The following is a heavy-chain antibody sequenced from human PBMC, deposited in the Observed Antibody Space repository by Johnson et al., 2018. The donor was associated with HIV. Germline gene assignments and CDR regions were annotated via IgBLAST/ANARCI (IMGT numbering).Heavy chain of an antibody. CDR3: ARARWYLGGGSCCAFDI. J-gene: IGHJ3*02. CDR1: GFTFSTYW. V-gene: IGHV3-7*02. CDR2: INQDGSAK. Sequence: VQLVESGGGLVQPGGSLRLSCAASGFTFSTYWMNWVRQAPGKGLEWLANINQDGSAKYSVDSLKGRFTISRDNAKNSLYLQMNSLRAEDTAVYYCARARWYLGGGSCCAFDIWGQGTMVTVSS. D-gene: IGHD2-15*01.